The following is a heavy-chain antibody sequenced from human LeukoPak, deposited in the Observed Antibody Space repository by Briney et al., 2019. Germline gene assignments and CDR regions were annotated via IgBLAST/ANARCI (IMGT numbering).Heavy chain of an antibody. V-gene: IGHV3-74*01. CDR3: AKDRYSSTTCSPDY. J-gene: IGHJ4*02. D-gene: IGHD2-2*01. CDR1: GFTFNTYW. CDR2: INPDGSST. Sequence: PGGSLRLSCAASGFTFNTYWMHWVRQVPGKGLMWVSRINPDGSSTYYADSVKGHFTISRDNSKNTLYVQLNSLRAEDTAVYYCAKDRYSSTTCSPDYWGQGTLVTVSS.